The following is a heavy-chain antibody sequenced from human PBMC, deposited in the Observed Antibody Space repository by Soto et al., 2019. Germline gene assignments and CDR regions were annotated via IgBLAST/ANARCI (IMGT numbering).Heavy chain of an antibody. Sequence: SVKVSCKASGGTFSSYAISWVRLAPGQGLEWMGGIIPIFGTANYAQKFQGRVTITADKSTSTAYMELSSLRSEDTAVYYCARGDSSGWPYYYGMDVWGQGTTVTVSS. CDR3: ARGDSSGWPYYYGMDV. D-gene: IGHD6-19*01. CDR2: IIPIFGTA. J-gene: IGHJ6*02. CDR1: GGTFSSYA. V-gene: IGHV1-69*06.